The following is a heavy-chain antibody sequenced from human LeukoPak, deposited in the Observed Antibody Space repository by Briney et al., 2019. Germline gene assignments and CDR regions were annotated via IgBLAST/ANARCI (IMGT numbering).Heavy chain of an antibody. J-gene: IGHJ3*02. CDR3: ARANYYGSGRAAFDI. CDR1: GFTFSSYW. Sequence: GGSLRLSCAASGFTFSSYWMHWVRQAPGKGLVWVSRINSYGSSTSYADPVKGRFTISRDNTKKTLYLQMNSLRAEDTAVYYCARANYYGSGRAAFDIWGQGTMVTVSS. CDR2: INSYGSST. V-gene: IGHV3-74*01. D-gene: IGHD3-10*01.